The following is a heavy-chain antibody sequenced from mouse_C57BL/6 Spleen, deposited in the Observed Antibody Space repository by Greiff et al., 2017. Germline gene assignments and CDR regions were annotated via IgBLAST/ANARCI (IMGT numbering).Heavy chain of an antibody. Sequence: DVQLQESGPGLVKPSQSLSLTCSVTGYSITSGYYWNWIRQFPGNQLEWMGYISYDGSNNSNPSLKNRISITRDTSKNQFVLKLNSVTTEDTATYYCARGSNYGAMDYWGQGTSVTVSS. CDR2: ISYDGSN. V-gene: IGHV3-6*01. CDR1: GYSITSGYY. CDR3: ARGSNYGAMDY. D-gene: IGHD2-5*01. J-gene: IGHJ4*01.